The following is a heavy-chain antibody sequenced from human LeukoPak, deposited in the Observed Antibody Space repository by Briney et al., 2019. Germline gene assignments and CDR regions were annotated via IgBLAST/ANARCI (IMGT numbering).Heavy chain of an antibody. D-gene: IGHD3-16*01. CDR3: ARGGGLDV. Sequence: GGSLRLSCAASGFTISGNYMSWVRQAPGKGLEWVSYIRSSGNTIYYADSVKGRFTISRDNAKNSVYLQMSNLRAEDTAVYFCARGGGLDVWGQGATVTVSS. CDR1: GFTISGNY. V-gene: IGHV3-11*01. J-gene: IGHJ6*02. CDR2: IRSSGNTI.